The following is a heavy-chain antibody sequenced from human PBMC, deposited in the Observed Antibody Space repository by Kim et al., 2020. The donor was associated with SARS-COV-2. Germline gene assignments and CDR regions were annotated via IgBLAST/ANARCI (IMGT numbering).Heavy chain of an antibody. D-gene: IGHD1-26*01. CDR3: TRYDD. CDR2: IKNKADGGTA. CDR1: GFTFSNAW. Sequence: GGSLRLSGAASGFTFSNAWMTWVRQAPGKGLEWVGRIKNKADGGTADYAAPVKGRFTITRDDSKNMLSLQMNSLKTEDTAVYYCTRYDDWGKGTLVTVSS. J-gene: IGHJ4*02. V-gene: IGHV3-15*01.